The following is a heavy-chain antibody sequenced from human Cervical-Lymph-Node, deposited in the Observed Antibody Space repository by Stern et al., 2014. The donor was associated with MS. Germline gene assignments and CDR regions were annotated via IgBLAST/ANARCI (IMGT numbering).Heavy chain of an antibody. D-gene: IGHD3-10*01. CDR1: GFNFSSYA. Sequence: VQLLESGGGVVQPGRALRLSCAATGFNFSSYAMQWVRQAPGKGLEWLAVISYDGSKASYTESVKGRFTVSRDNSKNTLFLQVSSLRPEDTAEYYCARDLVWFGELDWGAMDVWGHGTTVTVSS. V-gene: IGHV3-30-3*01. J-gene: IGHJ6*02. CDR3: ARDLVWFGELDWGAMDV. CDR2: ISYDGSKA.